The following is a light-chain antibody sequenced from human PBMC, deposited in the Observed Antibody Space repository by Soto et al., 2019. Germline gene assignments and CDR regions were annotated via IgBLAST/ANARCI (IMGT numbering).Light chain of an antibody. CDR1: SSNIGAGRD. Sequence: QSVLTQPPSVSGAPGQRVTISCTGSSSNIGAGRDVHWYRQLPGAAPKFLISDSNHRPSGVPDRFSVSKSGASASLAITGLRAEDEGDYCCQSYGTSLSGLYVFGTGTKLTVL. CDR3: QSYGTSLSGLYV. V-gene: IGLV1-40*01. CDR2: DSN. J-gene: IGLJ1*01.